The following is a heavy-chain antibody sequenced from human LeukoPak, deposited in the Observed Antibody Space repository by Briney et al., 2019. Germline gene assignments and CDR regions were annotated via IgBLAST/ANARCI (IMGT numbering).Heavy chain of an antibody. V-gene: IGHV1-3*01. CDR1: GYTFASYA. CDR3: ARAPGIVYSRPFDY. Sequence: GASVKVSCKASGYTFASYAMHWVRQAPGQRLEWMGWILAGNGNTKYSQRFQGRVTITRDTSARTAYMELSSLKSEDTAVYYCARAPGIVYSRPFDYWGQGTLVTVSS. J-gene: IGHJ4*02. CDR2: ILAGNGNT. D-gene: IGHD3-22*01.